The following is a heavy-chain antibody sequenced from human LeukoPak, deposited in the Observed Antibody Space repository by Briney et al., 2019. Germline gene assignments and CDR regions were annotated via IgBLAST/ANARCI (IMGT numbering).Heavy chain of an antibody. CDR1: GYSISSAYY. CDR2: IYHSGST. J-gene: IGHJ3*02. D-gene: IGHD3-3*02. CDR3: ARARRSPHLAWGGAFDI. V-gene: IGHV4-38-2*02. Sequence: TSETLSLTCTVSGYSISSAYYWGWIRQPPGKGLEWIGSIYHSGSTYYNPSLKSRVTISVDTSKNQFSLKLSSVTAADTAVYYCARARRSPHLAWGGAFDIWGQGTMVTVSS.